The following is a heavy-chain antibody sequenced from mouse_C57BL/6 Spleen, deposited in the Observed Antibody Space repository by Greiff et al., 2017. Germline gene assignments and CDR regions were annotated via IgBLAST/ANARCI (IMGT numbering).Heavy chain of an antibody. V-gene: IGHV1-50*01. CDR2: IDPSDSYT. Sequence: QVQLQQPGAELVKPGASVKLSCKASGYTFTSYWMQWVKQRPGQGLEWIGEIDPSDSYTNYNQKFKGKATLTVDTSSSTAYMQLSSLTAEDSAVYYCARRTYGGWFAYWGQGTLVTVSA. D-gene: IGHD1-1*01. CDR1: GYTFTSYW. CDR3: ARRTYGGWFAY. J-gene: IGHJ3*01.